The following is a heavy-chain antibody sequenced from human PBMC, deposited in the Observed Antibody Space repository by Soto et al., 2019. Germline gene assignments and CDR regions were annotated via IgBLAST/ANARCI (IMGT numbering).Heavy chain of an antibody. CDR1: GFTFSSYS. CDR3: ARDEYYDSSGYYKIRAFDI. D-gene: IGHD3-22*01. CDR2: ISSSSSYI. Sequence: GGSLRLSCAASGFTFSSYSMNWVRQAPGKGLEWVSSISSSSSYIYYADSVKGRFTISRDNAKNSLYLQMNSLRAEDTAVYYCARDEYYDSSGYYKIRAFDIWGQGTMVTVS. V-gene: IGHV3-21*01. J-gene: IGHJ3*02.